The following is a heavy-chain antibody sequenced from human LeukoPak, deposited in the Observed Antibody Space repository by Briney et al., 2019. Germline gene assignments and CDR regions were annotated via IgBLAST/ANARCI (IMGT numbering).Heavy chain of an antibody. Sequence: GGSLGLSWEAPGFTFVNYAMHWVRQVPGRGLEWVSGISWNSGSIGYADSVKGRFTISRDNAKNSLYLQMNSLRAEDTALYYCAKDIRAVAGAIDYWGQGTLVTVSS. CDR3: AKDIRAVAGAIDY. D-gene: IGHD6-19*01. V-gene: IGHV3-9*01. J-gene: IGHJ4*02. CDR2: ISWNSGSI. CDR1: GFTFVNYA.